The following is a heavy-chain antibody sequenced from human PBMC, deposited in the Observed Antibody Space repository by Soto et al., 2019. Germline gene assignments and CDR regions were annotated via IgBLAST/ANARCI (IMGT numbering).Heavy chain of an antibody. V-gene: IGHV3-21*01. CDR1: GLTFSSYS. Sequence: GGSLRLSCAASGLTFSSYSMNWVRQAPGKGLEWVSSISSSSSYIYYADSVKGRFTISRDNAKNSLYLQMNSLRAEDTAVYCSARLGGGYYFDYWGQGTLVTVSS. CDR2: ISSSSSYI. J-gene: IGHJ4*02. CDR3: ARLGGGYYFDY. D-gene: IGHD3-22*01.